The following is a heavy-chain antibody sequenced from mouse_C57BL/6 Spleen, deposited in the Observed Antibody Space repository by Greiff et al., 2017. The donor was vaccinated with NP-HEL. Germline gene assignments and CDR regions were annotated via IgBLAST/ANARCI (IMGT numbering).Heavy chain of an antibody. CDR2: IWGDGST. CDR3: AKHDYGSYYFDD. CDR1: GFSLTSSG. V-gene: IGHV2-3*01. D-gene: IGHD1-1*01. Sequence: VKLVESVPGLVAPSQSLSITCTVSGFSLTSSGVSWVRQPPGKGLEWLGVIWGDGSTNYHSALISSLSISKDNSKSQVFLNLNSLQTDDTATYYCAKHDYGSYYFDDWGQGTTLTVSS. J-gene: IGHJ2*01.